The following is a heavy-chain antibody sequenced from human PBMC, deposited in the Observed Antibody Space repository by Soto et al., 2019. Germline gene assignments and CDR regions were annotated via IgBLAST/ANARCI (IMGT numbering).Heavy chain of an antibody. V-gene: IGHV3-74*01. J-gene: IGHJ6*02. CDR2: VNSDGITT. CDR1: GFRFSIYW. D-gene: IGHD6-25*01. Sequence: GGSLRLSCVGTGFRFSIYWMNWVRQAPGKGLVWVSRVNSDGITTTYADSVRGRFTVSRDNANNTLYLEMNNLRAEDTAVYYCTRDDYSSVAYYGMDVWGQGTTVTVSS. CDR3: TRDDYSSVAYYGMDV.